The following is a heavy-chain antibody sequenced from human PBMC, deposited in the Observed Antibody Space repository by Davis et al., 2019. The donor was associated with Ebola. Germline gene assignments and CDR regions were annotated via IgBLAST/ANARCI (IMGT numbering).Heavy chain of an antibody. V-gene: IGHV1-24*01. CDR1: GNTLTEFS. J-gene: IGHJ6*02. Sequence: ASVKVSCKVSGNTLTEFSIHWVRQAPGKGLEWMGGFDSEGGETTYSQKFQGRVTMTENRSTDTAHMELSSLRSEDTAVYYCAISDYNFWRGYSNYYGMDVWGQGTTVTVS. CDR2: FDSEGGET. CDR3: AISDYNFWRGYSNYYGMDV. D-gene: IGHD3-3*01.